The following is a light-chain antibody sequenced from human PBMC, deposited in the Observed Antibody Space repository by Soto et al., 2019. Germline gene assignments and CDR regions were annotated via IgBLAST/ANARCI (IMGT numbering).Light chain of an antibody. J-gene: IGLJ2*01. CDR1: SSNIGSNT. Sequence: QAVVTQPPSASGTPGQIVAISCSGSSSNIGSNTVTWYQQLPGTAPKLLIYSTSQRSSGVPGRFSGSKSGASASLSISGLQSEDEADYYCSSFAGRDNVVFGGGTKVTVL. V-gene: IGLV1-44*01. CDR2: STS. CDR3: SSFAGRDNVV.